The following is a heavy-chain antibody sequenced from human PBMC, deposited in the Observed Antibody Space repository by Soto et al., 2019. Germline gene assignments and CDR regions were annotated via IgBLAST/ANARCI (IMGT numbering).Heavy chain of an antibody. V-gene: IGHV1-2*02. Sequence: QVQLVQSGAEVKKPGASVKVSCKASGYTFTGYYMHWVRQAPGQGLEWMGWINPNSGGTNYAQKFQGRVTMTRDTSISTAYMELSRLRSDDTAVYYCARDKEFYDKFPWFDPWGQGTLVTVSS. CDR3: ARDKEFYDKFPWFDP. CDR2: INPNSGGT. CDR1: GYTFTGYY. D-gene: IGHD3-22*01. J-gene: IGHJ5*02.